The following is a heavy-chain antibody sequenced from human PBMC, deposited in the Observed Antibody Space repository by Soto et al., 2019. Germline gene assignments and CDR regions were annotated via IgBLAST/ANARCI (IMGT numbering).Heavy chain of an antibody. CDR1: GYTFASYD. CDR3: ARGQGQLWIYYYGMDV. J-gene: IGHJ6*02. D-gene: IGHD5-18*01. CDR2: MNPNSGNT. Sequence: AAVKVSCKASGYTFASYDINWVRQATGQGLEWMGWMNPNSGNTGYAQKFQGRVTMTRNTSISTAYMELSSLRSEDTAVYYCARGQGQLWIYYYGMDVWGQGTTVTVSS. V-gene: IGHV1-8*01.